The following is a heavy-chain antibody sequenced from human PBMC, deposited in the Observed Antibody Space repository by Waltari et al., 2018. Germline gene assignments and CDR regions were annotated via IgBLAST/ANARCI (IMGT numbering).Heavy chain of an antibody. CDR1: GFSFNDYW. CDR2: FYPGDSDA. J-gene: IGHJ3*01. D-gene: IGHD3-10*01. V-gene: IGHV5-51*01. CDR3: AGGGGISGPNV. Sequence: EVQVVQSGAELRKPGESLKISCKASGFSFNDYWVAWVRQKPGAGLEWMGVFYPGDSDASYNPSFQGQVTISVDKSTNIAYLQSSSLKASDTAMYYCAGGGGISGPNVWGQGTMVTVSS.